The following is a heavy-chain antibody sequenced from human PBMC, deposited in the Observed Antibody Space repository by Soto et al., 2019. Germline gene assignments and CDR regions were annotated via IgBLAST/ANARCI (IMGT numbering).Heavy chain of an antibody. CDR3: AKDGASGSYPPYYYFGMDV. J-gene: IGHJ6*02. CDR2: ISGSGGNA. D-gene: IGHD1-26*01. V-gene: IGHV3-23*01. CDR1: GFTFSSYA. Sequence: EVQLLESGGGLEQPWGSLRLSCAASGFTFSSYAMSWVRQAPGKGLEWVSTISGSGGNAYYADSVKGRFSISRDNSKNTLRLQMNSLSADDTAVYYCAKDGASGSYPPYYYFGMDVWGQGTTVTVSS.